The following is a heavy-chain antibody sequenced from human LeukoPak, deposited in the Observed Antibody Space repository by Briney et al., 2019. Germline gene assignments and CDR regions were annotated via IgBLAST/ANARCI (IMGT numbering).Heavy chain of an antibody. CDR3: ARDSPFQH. CDR2: MNQDGSEK. V-gene: IGHV3-7*01. CDR1: GFTFSSYW. Sequence: PGGSLRLSCAASGFTFSSYWMSWVRQAPGKGLEWVSNMNQDGSEKNYVDSVKGRFTISRDNAKNSLYLQMSSLRAEDTAVYYCARDSPFQHWGQGTLVTVSS. J-gene: IGHJ1*01.